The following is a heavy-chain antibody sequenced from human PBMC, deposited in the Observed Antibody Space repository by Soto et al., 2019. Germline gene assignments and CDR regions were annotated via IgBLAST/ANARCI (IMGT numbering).Heavy chain of an antibody. V-gene: IGHV4-34*01. CDR1: GGSFIGHC. D-gene: IGHD6-13*01. CDR3: ARVAAAGFVDYYYMDV. Sequence: PSQPLSVTCAVDGGSFIGHCWSGIRQPPGKGLEWIGEINHSGSTNYNPSLKSRVTISVDTSKNQFSLKLSSVTAADTAVYYCARVAAAGFVDYYYMDVWGKGTTVTVSS. CDR2: INHSGST. J-gene: IGHJ6*03.